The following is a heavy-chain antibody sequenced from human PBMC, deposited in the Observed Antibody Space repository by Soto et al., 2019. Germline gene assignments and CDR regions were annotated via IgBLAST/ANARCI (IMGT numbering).Heavy chain of an antibody. CDR1: GYSFTSYW. CDR3: ARGRYASSGYADY. J-gene: IGHJ4*02. D-gene: IGHD3-22*01. V-gene: IGHV5-51*01. CDR2: IYPGDSDT. Sequence: GESLKISCKGSGYSFTSYWIGWGRQMSGKGLEWMGIIYPGDSDTRYSPSFQGPVTSSAHKSISTAYQQWNCLKTSNTALYYWARGRYASSGYADYWGQGTLVTVSS.